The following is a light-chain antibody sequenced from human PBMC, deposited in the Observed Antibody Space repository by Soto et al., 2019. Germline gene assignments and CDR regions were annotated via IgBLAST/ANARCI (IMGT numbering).Light chain of an antibody. CDR1: QSISSY. J-gene: IGKJ5*01. Sequence: DIQMTQSPSSLSASVGDIVTITFRASQSISSYLNWYQQKPGKAPKLLTYAASSLQSGVPSRFSGSGSGTDFTLTISSLQPEDFATYYCQQSYSTLITFGQGTRLEIK. CDR2: AAS. V-gene: IGKV1-39*01. CDR3: QQSYSTLIT.